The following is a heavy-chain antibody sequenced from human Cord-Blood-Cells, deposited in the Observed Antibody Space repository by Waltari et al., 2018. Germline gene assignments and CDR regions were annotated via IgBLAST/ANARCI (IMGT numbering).Heavy chain of an antibody. V-gene: IGHV1-69*09. CDR2: IIPILGIA. J-gene: IGHJ4*02. CDR1: GGTFSSYA. D-gene: IGHD6-6*01. Sequence: QVQLVQSGAEVKKPGSSVKVSCKASGGTFSSYAISWVRQAPGQGLGWMGMIIPILGIANYGQKFQGRVTITADKSTSTAYMELSSLRSEDTAVYYCARSDDSSSYYFDYWGQGTLVTVSS. CDR3: ARSDDSSSYYFDY.